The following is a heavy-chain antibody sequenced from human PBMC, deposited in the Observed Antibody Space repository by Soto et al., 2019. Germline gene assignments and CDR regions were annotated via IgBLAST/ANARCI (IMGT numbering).Heavy chain of an antibody. J-gene: IGHJ4*02. CDR2: ISYDGTNK. CDR3: ARDPKTSGGQHWAFNYFDS. D-gene: IGHD7-27*01. CDR1: GFTFSSYE. V-gene: IGHV3-30-3*01. Sequence: GSLRLSCAASGFTFSSYEMNWVRQAPGKGLEWVALISYDGTNKFYADSVKGRFTISRDNSKSTLYLQVDSLRPEDAAVYYCARDPKTSGGQHWAFNYFDSWGQGTLVTVSS.